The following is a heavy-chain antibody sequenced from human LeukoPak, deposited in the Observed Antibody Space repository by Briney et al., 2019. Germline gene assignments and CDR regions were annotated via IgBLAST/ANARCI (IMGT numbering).Heavy chain of an antibody. CDR2: INPNSGVT. CDR1: GYTFTGYY. D-gene: IGHD1-26*01. Sequence: SVKVSCKASGYTFTGYYIQWVRQAPGQGLEWMGWINPNSGVTNYAQKFQGRVTMTRDTSISTAYMDLSRLRSDDTAVYYCARAMWDNNWFDPWGQGTLVTVSS. J-gene: IGHJ5*02. CDR3: ARAMWDNNWFDP. V-gene: IGHV1-2*02.